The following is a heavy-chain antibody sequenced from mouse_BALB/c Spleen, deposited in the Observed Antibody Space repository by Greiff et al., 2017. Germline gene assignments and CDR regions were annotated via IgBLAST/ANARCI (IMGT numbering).Heavy chain of an antibody. D-gene: IGHD1-1*01. J-gene: IGHJ2*01. Sequence: EVKLMESGGGLVKPGGSLKLSCAASGFTFSSYTMSWVRQTPEKRLEWVAYISNGGGSTYYPDTVKGRFTISRDNAKNTLYLQMSSLKSEDTAMYYCARHDEGSRYYFDYWGQGTTLTVSS. CDR2: ISNGGGST. CDR3: ARHDEGSRYYFDY. V-gene: IGHV5-12-2*01. CDR1: GFTFSSYT.